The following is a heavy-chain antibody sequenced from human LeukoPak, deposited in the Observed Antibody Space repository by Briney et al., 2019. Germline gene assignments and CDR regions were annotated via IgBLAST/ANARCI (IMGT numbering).Heavy chain of an antibody. CDR3: ARDSLNSGSYSVDYYMDV. Sequence: GASVKVSCKASGYTFTSYYMHWVRQAPGQGLEWMGIINPSGGSTSYAQKFQGRVTMTRDTSTSTAYMELSSLRSEDTAVYYCARDSLNSGSYSVDYYMDVWGKGTTVTVSS. J-gene: IGHJ6*03. D-gene: IGHD1-26*01. CDR1: GYTFTSYY. V-gene: IGHV1-46*01. CDR2: INPSGGST.